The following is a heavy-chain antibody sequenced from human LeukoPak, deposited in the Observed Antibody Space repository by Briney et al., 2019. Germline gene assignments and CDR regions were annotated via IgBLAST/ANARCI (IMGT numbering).Heavy chain of an antibody. Sequence: GGSLRLSCAASGFTFSSYGMHWVRQAPSKGLEWVAVISYDGSNKYYADSVKGRFTISRDNSKNTLYLQMNSLRAEDTAVYYCAKPTRGAIYGQDWGQGTLVTVSS. D-gene: IGHD3-10*01. CDR2: ISYDGSNK. J-gene: IGHJ4*02. CDR3: AKPTRGAIYGQD. V-gene: IGHV3-30*18. CDR1: GFTFSSYG.